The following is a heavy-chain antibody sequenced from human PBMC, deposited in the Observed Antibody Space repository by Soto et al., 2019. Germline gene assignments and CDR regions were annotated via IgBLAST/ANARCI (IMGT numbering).Heavy chain of an antibody. CDR2: ISNSGGTT. V-gene: IGHV3-64D*08. CDR1: GFNFNGYA. Sequence: GSLRLSCSASGFNFNGYAMHWVREAPGKGLEYVSGISNSGGTTYHADSVQGRFIISRDNSKDTLYLQMNSVRPEDTAVYYCVKDRPWGTRPFDYGGGGPLVTVPS. J-gene: IGHJ4*02. CDR3: VKDRPWGTRPFDY. D-gene: IGHD3-16*01.